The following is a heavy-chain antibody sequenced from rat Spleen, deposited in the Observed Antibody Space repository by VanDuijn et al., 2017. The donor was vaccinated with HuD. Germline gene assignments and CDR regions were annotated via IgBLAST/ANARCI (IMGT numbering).Heavy chain of an antibody. CDR3: ATQSIIRVPLFDY. Sequence: EVQLVESGGKLVQPGNSLKVSCAASGFTFSDYTMAWVRQAPKKGLEWVATIVYDGTRTYFRDSVKGRFTLSRDNTKSTLYLQMDSLRSEDTATYYCATQSIIRVPLFDYWGQGVMVTVSS. CDR1: GFTFSDYT. J-gene: IGHJ2*01. CDR2: IVYDGTRT. V-gene: IGHV5S10*01. D-gene: IGHD4-3*01.